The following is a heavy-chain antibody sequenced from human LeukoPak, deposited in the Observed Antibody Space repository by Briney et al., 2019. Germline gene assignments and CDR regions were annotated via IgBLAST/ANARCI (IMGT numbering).Heavy chain of an antibody. J-gene: IGHJ4*02. D-gene: IGHD3-16*01. CDR1: GFTFSSYS. CDR3: ARDADVWGSSDY. V-gene: IGHV3-21*01. Sequence: GGSLRLSCAASGFTFSSYSMNWVRQAPGKGLEWVSSISFSSSYRYYADSVKGRFTISRDNAKSSLYLQMNSLSAEDTAVYYCARDADVWGSSDYWGQGTLVTVSS. CDR2: ISFSSSYR.